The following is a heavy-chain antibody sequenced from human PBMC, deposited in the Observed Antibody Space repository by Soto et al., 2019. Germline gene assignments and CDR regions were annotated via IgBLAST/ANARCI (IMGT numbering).Heavy chain of an antibody. CDR1: GYTFTSYD. D-gene: IGHD4-17*01. Sequence: QVQLVQSGAEVKKPGASVTVSCKASGYTFTSYDINLVRQSTGQGLEWMGWMNPNSGNTGYAQKFQGRVTMTSNTSISTAYTELSSLISEDTVVYYCARTLYGDNVDYWGQGTLVTVSS. V-gene: IGHV1-8*01. CDR2: MNPNSGNT. CDR3: ARTLYGDNVDY. J-gene: IGHJ4*02.